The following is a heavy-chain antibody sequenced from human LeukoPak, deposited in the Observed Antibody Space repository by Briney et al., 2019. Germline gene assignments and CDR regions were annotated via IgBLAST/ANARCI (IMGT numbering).Heavy chain of an antibody. CDR1: AGAFSGYY. D-gene: IGHD1-26*01. V-gene: IGHV4-34*01. J-gene: IGHJ4*02. CDR3: ARGGSPVGATNDY. CDR2: INHSGST. Sequence: SETLSLTNTLYAGAFSGYYWSCIRQPPGNGLEWIGEINHSGSTNYNPSLKSRVTISVDTSKNQFSLKLSSMTAADTAVYYCARGGSPVGATNDYWGQRTLVTVSS.